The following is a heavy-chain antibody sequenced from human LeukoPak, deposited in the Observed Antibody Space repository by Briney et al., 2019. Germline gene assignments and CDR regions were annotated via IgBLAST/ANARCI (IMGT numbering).Heavy chain of an antibody. V-gene: IGHV3-48*03. CDR3: AKTSLSDPSGHYYYMDV. CDR2: ISSSGSTI. CDR1: GFTFSSYE. J-gene: IGHJ6*03. D-gene: IGHD3-3*01. Sequence: GGSLRLSCAASGFTFSSYEMNWVRQAPGKGLEWVSYISSSGSTIYYADSVKARFTISRDNSQNTVSLQLNSLRIEDTALYYCAKTSLSDPSGHYYYMDVWGKGTTVTVSS.